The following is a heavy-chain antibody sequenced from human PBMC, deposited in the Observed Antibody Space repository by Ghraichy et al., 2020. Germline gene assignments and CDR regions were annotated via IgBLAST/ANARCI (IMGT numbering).Heavy chain of an antibody. CDR3: ARARARGYYSSESYNRYYHYYGMDV. CDR1: GGSMRTYH. D-gene: IGHD3-10*01. Sequence: ESLNISCTVSGGSMRTYHWSWIRQPPGKGLEWIGFIYYSGRTHYNPSLKRRVTISLDTSKNQFSLQLDSVTAADRAIYYCARARARGYYSSESYNRYYHYYGMDVWGQGTTVTVSS. V-gene: IGHV4-59*01. CDR2: IYYSGRT. J-gene: IGHJ6*02.